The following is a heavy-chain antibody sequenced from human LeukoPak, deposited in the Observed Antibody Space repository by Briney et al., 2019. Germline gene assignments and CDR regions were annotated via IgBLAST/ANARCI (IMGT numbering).Heavy chain of an antibody. Sequence: GRSLRLSCAASGFTFDDYAMHWVRHAPGKGLEWVSGISWNSGSIGYADSVKGRFTISRDNAKNSLYLQMNSLRAEDTALYYCAKESRWNSLGSWGQGTLVTVSS. CDR3: AKESRWNSLGS. V-gene: IGHV3-9*01. J-gene: IGHJ5*02. D-gene: IGHD1-1*01. CDR2: ISWNSGSI. CDR1: GFTFDDYA.